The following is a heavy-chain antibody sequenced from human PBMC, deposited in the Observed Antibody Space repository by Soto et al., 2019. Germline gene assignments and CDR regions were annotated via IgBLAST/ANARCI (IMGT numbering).Heavy chain of an antibody. Sequence: EVQLVESGGGLVQPGGSLRLSCVASGFTFSSYHMHWVRQGTGKGLEWVSGIEKAENTFYLGSVRGRFTISREDAKHSLYLQMNSLRAGDTGVYYWTSLFCSGGRCSLDYWGQGTLVTVSS. CDR2: IEKAENT. CDR1: GFTFSSYH. V-gene: IGHV3-13*01. CDR3: TSLFCSGGRCSLDY. J-gene: IGHJ4*02. D-gene: IGHD2-15*01.